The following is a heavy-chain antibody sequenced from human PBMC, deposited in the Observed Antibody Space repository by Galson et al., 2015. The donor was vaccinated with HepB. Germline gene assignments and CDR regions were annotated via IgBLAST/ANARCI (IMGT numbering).Heavy chain of an antibody. V-gene: IGHV5-51*01. CDR2: IYPGDSDT. J-gene: IGHJ5*02. D-gene: IGHD6-19*01. Sequence: QSGAEVKKPGESLKISCKGSGYSFTSYWIGWVRQMPGKGLEWMGIIYPGDSDTRYSPSFQGQVTISADKSISTAYLQWSSLKASDTAMYYCARHVPTSHIAVARGWFDPWGQGTLVTVSS. CDR3: ARHVPTSHIAVARGWFDP. CDR1: GYSFTSYW.